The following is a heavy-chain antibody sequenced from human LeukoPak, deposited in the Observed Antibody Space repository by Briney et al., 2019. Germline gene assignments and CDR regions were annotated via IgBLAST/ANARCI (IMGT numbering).Heavy chain of an antibody. D-gene: IGHD3-3*01. V-gene: IGHV4-30-4*08. CDR1: GGSISRGDYY. J-gene: IGHJ4*02. Sequence: SQTLSLTCTVSGGSISRGDYYWGWVRQPQGRGLEGIGYSEYRGRTYYNASRKSRVTISVDTSKNQFSLKLSSVTAADTAVYYCARTIKRLTIFGVARALPPPFDYWGQGTLVTVSS. CDR2: SEYRGRT. CDR3: ARTIKRLTIFGVARALPPPFDY.